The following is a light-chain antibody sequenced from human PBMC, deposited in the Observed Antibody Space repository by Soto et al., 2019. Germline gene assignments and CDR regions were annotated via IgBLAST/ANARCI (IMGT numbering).Light chain of an antibody. CDR3: QQYYDTPWT. J-gene: IGKJ1*01. CDR1: QSILYTSNNKNY. V-gene: IGKV4-1*01. Sequence: DIVMTQSPDSLAVSLGERATINCKSSQSILYTSNNKNYLAWYQQKPGQPPKLLIYGASARESGVPDRFSGSGSGTDFTLTISSLHVEDVAVYYCQQYYDTPWTFGHGTKVEIK. CDR2: GAS.